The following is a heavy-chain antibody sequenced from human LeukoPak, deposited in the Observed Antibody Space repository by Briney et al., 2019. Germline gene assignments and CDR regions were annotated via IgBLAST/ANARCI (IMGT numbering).Heavy chain of an antibody. V-gene: IGHV1-69*06. Sequence: SVKVSCKASGGSFSSYAITWVRQAPGQGLERMGRIIPIFGTPTYAQKFQGRVTITADMGSSTAYLELTSLTSEDTARYFCAKQGAVRQDYYMDVWGNGTTVTVSS. J-gene: IGHJ6*03. CDR3: AKQGAVRQDYYMDV. D-gene: IGHD3-16*01. CDR2: IIPIFGTP. CDR1: GGSFSSYA.